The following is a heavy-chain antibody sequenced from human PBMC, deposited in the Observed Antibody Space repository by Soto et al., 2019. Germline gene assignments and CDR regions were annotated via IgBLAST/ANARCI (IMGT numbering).Heavy chain of an antibody. Sequence: LGESLKISCKGSGYSFTSYWISWVRQMPGKGLEWMGRIDPSDSYTNYSPSFQGHVTISADKSISTAYLQWSSLKASDAAMYYCAREHEYCSGGSCYSDWFDPWGQGTLVTVSS. D-gene: IGHD2-15*01. J-gene: IGHJ5*02. CDR3: AREHEYCSGGSCYSDWFDP. CDR2: IDPSDSYT. CDR1: GYSFTSYW. V-gene: IGHV5-10-1*01.